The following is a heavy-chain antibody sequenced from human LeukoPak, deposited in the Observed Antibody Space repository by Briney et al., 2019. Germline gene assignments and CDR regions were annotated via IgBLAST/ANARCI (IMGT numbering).Heavy chain of an antibody. CDR3: ARDRPLGDYYYKYYFDY. CDR2: IYYSGST. V-gene: IGHV4-39*07. Sequence: RSSETLSLTCNVSGGSISSLNYYWGWIRQPPGKGLEWIGSIYYSGSTYYNPSLKSRVTISVDTSKNQFSLKLSSVTAADTAVYYCARDRPLGDYYYKYYFDYWGQGTLVTVSS. J-gene: IGHJ4*02. CDR1: GGSISSLNYY. D-gene: IGHD3-22*01.